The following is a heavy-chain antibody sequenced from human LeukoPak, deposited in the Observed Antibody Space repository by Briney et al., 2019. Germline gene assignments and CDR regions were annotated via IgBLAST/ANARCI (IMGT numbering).Heavy chain of an antibody. CDR2: IYTSRST. V-gene: IGHV4-61*02. CDR1: GGSISTGSYY. J-gene: IGHJ6*03. CDR3: ARGAGVPAALYYYYYYYMDV. Sequence: SETLSLTCTVSGGSISTGSYYWSWIRQPAGKRLEWIGRIYTSRSTNYNPSLKSRVTMSVDTSKNQFSLKLSSVTAADTAVYYCARGAGVPAALYYYYYYYMDVWGKGTTVTVSS. D-gene: IGHD2-2*01.